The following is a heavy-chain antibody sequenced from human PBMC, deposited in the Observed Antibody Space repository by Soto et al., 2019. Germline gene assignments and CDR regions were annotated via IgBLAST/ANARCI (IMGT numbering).Heavy chain of an antibody. D-gene: IGHD6-19*01. CDR3: AKAGSVGSSGWYSYYFDY. V-gene: IGHV3-30*18. J-gene: IGHJ4*02. CDR2: ISYDGSNK. Sequence: GGSLRLSCAASGFTFSSYVMHWVRQAPGKGLEWVAVISYDGSNKYYADSVKGRFTISRDNSKNTPYLQMNSLRAEDTAVYYCAKAGSVGSSGWYSYYFDYWGQGTLVTVSS. CDR1: GFTFSSYV.